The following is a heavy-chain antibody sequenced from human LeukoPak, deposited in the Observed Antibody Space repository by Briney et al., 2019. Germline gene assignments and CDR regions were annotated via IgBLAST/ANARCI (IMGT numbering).Heavy chain of an antibody. CDR3: AKDIRVSVGIQPRGPFDP. CDR1: GFTFSSYG. D-gene: IGHD5-18*01. J-gene: IGHJ5*02. CDR2: ISYDGSNK. V-gene: IGHV3-30*18. Sequence: PGGSLRLSCAASGFTFSSYGMHWVRQAPGKGLEWVAVISYDGSNKYYADSVKGRFTISRDNSKNTLYLQMNSLRAEDTAVYYCAKDIRVSVGIQPRGPFDPWGQGTLVSVSS.